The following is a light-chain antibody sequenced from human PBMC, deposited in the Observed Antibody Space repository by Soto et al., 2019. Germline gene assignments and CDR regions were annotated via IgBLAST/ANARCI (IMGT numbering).Light chain of an antibody. CDR1: QSLSGN. Sequence: EIVMTQSPATLSVSPGERVTLSCRASQSLSGNLAGYQQKPGLAPRLPINRASTMATVIPARFSGSASETEFTLTIRSLQSEDFAVYSCQQYNNWPRTFGQGTTVDIK. CDR2: RAS. CDR3: QQYNNWPRT. J-gene: IGKJ1*01. V-gene: IGKV3-15*01.